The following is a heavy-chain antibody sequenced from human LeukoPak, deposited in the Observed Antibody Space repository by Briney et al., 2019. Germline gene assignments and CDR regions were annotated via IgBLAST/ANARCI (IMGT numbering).Heavy chain of an antibody. Sequence: SLKVSCKPSGYTFTSVGISSGRESLGQGLGWMGGIIPIFGTANDAQKFQGRVTITTDESTSTAYMELSSLRSEDTAVDYCARAPVGATGVGYFDYWGQGTLVTVSS. CDR1: GYTFTSVG. J-gene: IGHJ4*02. CDR2: IIPIFGTA. D-gene: IGHD1-26*01. CDR3: ARAPVGATGVGYFDY. V-gene: IGHV1-69*05.